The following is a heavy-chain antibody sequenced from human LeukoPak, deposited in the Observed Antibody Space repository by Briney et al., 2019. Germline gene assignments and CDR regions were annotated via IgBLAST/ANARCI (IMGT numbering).Heavy chain of an antibody. Sequence: SQTLSLTFAISGDSVSSNGAAWNWIRQSPSRGLEWLGRTYYRSKWYNGYAVSVKSRITINPDTSKNQFSLQLNSVTPEDTAVYYCARAPYYYDGSGYYSFDSWGQGTLVTVSS. D-gene: IGHD3-22*01. J-gene: IGHJ4*02. CDR2: TYYRSKWYN. CDR3: ARAPYYYDGSGYYSFDS. CDR1: GDSVSSNGAA. V-gene: IGHV6-1*01.